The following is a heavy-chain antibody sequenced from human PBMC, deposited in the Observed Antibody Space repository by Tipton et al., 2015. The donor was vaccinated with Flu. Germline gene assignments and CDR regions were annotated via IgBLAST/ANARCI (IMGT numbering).Heavy chain of an antibody. CDR3: AKAAPSTSYSIRHWFDP. CDR1: GFTFSSYA. V-gene: IGHV3-23*01. CDR2: ISGSGGST. Sequence: SLRLSCAASGFTFSSYAMSWVRQAPGKGLEWVSAISGSGGSTYYADSVKGRFTISRDNSKNTLYLQMNSLRAEDTAVYYCAKAAPSTSYSIRHWFDPWGQGTLVTVSS. D-gene: IGHD2-2*01. J-gene: IGHJ5*02.